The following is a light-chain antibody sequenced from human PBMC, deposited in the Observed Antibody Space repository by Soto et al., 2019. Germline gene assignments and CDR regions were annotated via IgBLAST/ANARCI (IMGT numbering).Light chain of an antibody. J-gene: IGKJ3*01. CDR1: QSVSSN. V-gene: IGKV3-15*01. Sequence: EIVMTQSPATLSVSPGERATLSCRASQSVSSNLAWYQQKPGQAPRLLIYGASTRATGIPARFSGSGSGTEFTLTISSLQSEDFEVYYCQQRSNWPFTFGRGTKVDIK. CDR2: GAS. CDR3: QQRSNWPFT.